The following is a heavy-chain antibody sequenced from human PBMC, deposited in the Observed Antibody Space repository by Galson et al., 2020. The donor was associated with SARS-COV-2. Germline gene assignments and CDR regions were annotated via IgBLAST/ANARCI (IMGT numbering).Heavy chain of an antibody. CDR2: ISGSGGST. CDR1: GFTFSSYA. J-gene: IGHJ4*02. CDR3: AKAHCSGGSCYLETTVFDY. D-gene: IGHD2-15*01. V-gene: IGHV3-23*01. Sequence: TGGSLRLSCAASGFTFSSYAMSWVRQAPGKGLEWVSAISGSGGSTYYADSVKGRFTISRDNSKNTLYLQMNSLRAEDTAVYYCAKAHCSGGSCYLETTVFDYWGQGTLVTVSS.